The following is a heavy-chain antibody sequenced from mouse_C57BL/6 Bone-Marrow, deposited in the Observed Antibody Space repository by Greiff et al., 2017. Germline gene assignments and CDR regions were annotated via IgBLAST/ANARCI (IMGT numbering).Heavy chain of an antibody. D-gene: IGHD1-1*01. J-gene: IGHJ2*01. CDR2: IHPNSGST. V-gene: IGHV1-64*01. Sequence: QVQLQQPGAELVKPGASVKLSCKASGYTFTSYWMHWVKQRPGQGLEWIGMIHPNSGSTNYNEKFKSKATLTVDKSSSTAYMQLSSLTSEDSAGYYCARGPYYYGPFDYWGQGTTLTVSS. CDR3: ARGPYYYGPFDY. CDR1: GYTFTSYW.